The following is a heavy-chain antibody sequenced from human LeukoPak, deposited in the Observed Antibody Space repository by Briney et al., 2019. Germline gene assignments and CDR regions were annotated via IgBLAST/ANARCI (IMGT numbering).Heavy chain of an antibody. J-gene: IGHJ5*02. Sequence: SETLSLTCTVSGASISSYYWSWIRQPPGKGLEWIGYIYYTGTTKFNPSLRSRLTISLDTSSNQFSLKLNSVTAADTAVYFCASYPSGWFDPWGQGTLVTVSS. V-gene: IGHV4-59*01. CDR3: ASYPSGWFDP. CDR1: GASISSYY. D-gene: IGHD1-26*01. CDR2: IYYTGTT.